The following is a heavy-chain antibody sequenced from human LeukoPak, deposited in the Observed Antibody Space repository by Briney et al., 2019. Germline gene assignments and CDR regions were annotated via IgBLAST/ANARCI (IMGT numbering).Heavy chain of an antibody. V-gene: IGHV4-38-2*01. J-gene: IGHJ4*02. Sequence: SETLSLTCAVYGGSFSTSYYWGWIRQPPGKGLEWIGSIYHSGNTYYNPSLKSRVTISVDTSKNQFSLKLNSVTAADTAVYYCARAGYGDSDFDYWGQGTLVTVSS. CDR1: GGSFSTSYY. CDR3: ARAGYGDSDFDY. CDR2: IYHSGNT. D-gene: IGHD4-17*01.